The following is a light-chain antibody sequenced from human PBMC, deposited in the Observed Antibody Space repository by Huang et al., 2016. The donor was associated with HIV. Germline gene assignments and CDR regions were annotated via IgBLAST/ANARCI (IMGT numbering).Light chain of an antibody. V-gene: IGKV3D-15*01. CDR3: HQYNNWPPWT. CDR2: GAS. CDR1: QSVSSN. J-gene: IGKJ1*01. Sequence: EIVMTQSPATLSVSPGERATLSCRASQSVSSNLAWYQHKPGQAPRLLIFGASTRATGIPARFSGSVSGTEFTLTISSLQSEDFAVYYCHQYNNWPPWTFGQGTKVEIK.